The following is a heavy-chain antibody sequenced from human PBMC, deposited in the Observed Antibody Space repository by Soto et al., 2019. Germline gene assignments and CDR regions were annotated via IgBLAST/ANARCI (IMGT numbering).Heavy chain of an antibody. D-gene: IGHD4-17*01. Sequence: VGTVCRYHWSSIRQPPGKGLEWIGYIYYSGSTNYNPTLKSRVTISVDTSKNQFSLKLSSVTAADTAVYYCDRRYGRAFDIRGQGTMVTVSS. CDR1: VGTVCRYH. J-gene: IGHJ3*02. CDR2: IYYSGST. CDR3: DRRYGRAFDI. V-gene: IGHV4-59*08.